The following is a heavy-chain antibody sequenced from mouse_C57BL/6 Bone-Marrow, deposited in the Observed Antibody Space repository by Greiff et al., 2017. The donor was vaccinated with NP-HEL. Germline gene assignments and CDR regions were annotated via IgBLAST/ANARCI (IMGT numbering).Heavy chain of an antibody. CDR2: IYPRSGNT. Sequence: VQLQQSGAELARPGASVKLSCKASGYTFTSYGISWVKQRTGQGLEWIGEIYPRSGNTYYNEKFKGKATLTADKSSSTAYMELRSLTSEDSAVDFCARLDDGYPWFAYWGQGTLVTVSA. CDR1: GYTFTSYG. V-gene: IGHV1-81*01. CDR3: ARLDDGYPWFAY. J-gene: IGHJ3*01. D-gene: IGHD2-3*01.